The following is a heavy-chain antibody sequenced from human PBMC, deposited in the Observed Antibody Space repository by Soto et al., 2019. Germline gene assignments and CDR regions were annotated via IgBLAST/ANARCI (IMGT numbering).Heavy chain of an antibody. Sequence: QVQLVQSGAEVKKPGSSVKVSCKISGGTFSRYSISWVRQAPGQGLEWMGGIVPIFGTRNYAQKFQDRVXXXXXXXXXXXXXXXSNLRSEDTAVYYCARPYEGGYSSNHHYYYALDVWGQGTAVTVSS. D-gene: IGHD3-22*01. CDR3: ARPYEGGYSSNHHYYYALDV. CDR2: IVPIFGTR. V-gene: IGHV1-69*01. J-gene: IGHJ6*02. CDR1: GGTFSRYS.